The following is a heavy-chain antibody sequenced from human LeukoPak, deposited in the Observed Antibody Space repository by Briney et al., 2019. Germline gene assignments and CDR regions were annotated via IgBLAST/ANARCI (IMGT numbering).Heavy chain of an antibody. V-gene: IGHV3-20*04. Sequence: PGGSLRLSCAASGFTFGDYGMSWVRQAPGKGLEWVSAITWGGGSTGYADSVKGRFTISRDNAKNSLYLQMNSLRAEDTALYYCAREGGATVYYFDYWGQGTLVTVSS. CDR3: AREGGATVYYFDY. CDR2: ITWGGGST. CDR1: GFTFGDYG. D-gene: IGHD4-11*01. J-gene: IGHJ4*02.